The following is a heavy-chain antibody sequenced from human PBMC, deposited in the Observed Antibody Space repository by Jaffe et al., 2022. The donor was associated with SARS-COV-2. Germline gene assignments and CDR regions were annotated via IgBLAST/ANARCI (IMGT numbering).Heavy chain of an antibody. D-gene: IGHD6-6*01. CDR1: GFTFSSYS. CDR3: ARGEYSSSIWAADYYYGMDV. J-gene: IGHJ6*02. V-gene: IGHV3-21*01. CDR2: ISSSSSYI. Sequence: EVQLVESGGGLVKPGGSLRLSCAASGFTFSSYSMNWVRQAPGKGLEWVSSISSSSSYIYYADSVKGRFTISRDNAKNSLYLQMNSLRAEDTAVYYCARGEYSSSIWAADYYYGMDVWGQGTTVTVSS.